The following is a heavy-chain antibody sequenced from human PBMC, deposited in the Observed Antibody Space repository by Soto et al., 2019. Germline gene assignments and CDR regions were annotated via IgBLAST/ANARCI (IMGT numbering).Heavy chain of an antibody. V-gene: IGHV4-4*07. CDR2: VSTSGNV. Sequence: PSETLSLTCTVSGGSLTKYYWSWIRQPAGKGLEWIGRVSTSGNVVSKASLRSRLTMSVDTSKNQFSLRLTSVTAADTAVYYCARDNNDFWSLYPLAFDYWRQGALVTVSS. CDR3: ARDNNDFWSLYPLAFDY. J-gene: IGHJ4*02. D-gene: IGHD3-3*01. CDR1: GGSLTKYY.